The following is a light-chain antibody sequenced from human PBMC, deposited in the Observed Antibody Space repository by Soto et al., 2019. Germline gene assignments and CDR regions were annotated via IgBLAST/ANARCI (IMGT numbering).Light chain of an antibody. Sequence: QSVLTQTPSASGTPGQWVAISCSGSKSNIGSVSVNWYQQLPGAAPKLLIYGNNQRPSGVSGRFSGSKSGNTASLTISGLQAEDEADYYCCSFTSSNTHVFGTGTKLTVL. CDR1: KSNIGSVS. J-gene: IGLJ1*01. V-gene: IGLV1-44*01. CDR2: GNN. CDR3: CSFTSSNTHV.